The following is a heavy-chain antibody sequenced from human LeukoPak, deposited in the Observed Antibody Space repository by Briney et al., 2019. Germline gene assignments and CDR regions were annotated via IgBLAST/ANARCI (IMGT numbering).Heavy chain of an antibody. Sequence: PEGSLRLSCAASGFTFSSYSMNWVRQAPGKGLEWVSSISSSSSYIYYADSVKGRFTISRDNAKNSLYLQMNSLRAEDTAVYCCARDDDGDAFDIWGQGTMVTVSS. CDR2: ISSSSSYI. V-gene: IGHV3-21*01. CDR3: ARDDDGDAFDI. D-gene: IGHD1-1*01. J-gene: IGHJ3*02. CDR1: GFTFSSYS.